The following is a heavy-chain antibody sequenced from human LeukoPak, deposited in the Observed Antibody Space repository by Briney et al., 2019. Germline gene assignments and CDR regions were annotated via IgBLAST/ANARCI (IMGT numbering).Heavy chain of an antibody. V-gene: IGHV1-2*02. CDR2: INSNSGDT. J-gene: IGHJ4*02. CDR1: GYSFTDYS. CDR3: ARIPYTGSSY. Sequence: ASVKVSCKASGYSFTDYSINWVRQAPGQGLEWMGRINSNSGDTNYAQNFQGRVTMTRDTSVSTAFMELGRLRSDDTAVYYCARIPYTGSSYWGQGTLVTVSS. D-gene: IGHD7-27*01.